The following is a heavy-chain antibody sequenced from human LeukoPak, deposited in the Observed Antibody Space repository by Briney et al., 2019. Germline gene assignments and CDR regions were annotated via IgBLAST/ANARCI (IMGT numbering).Heavy chain of an antibody. CDR3: ARDPRKYYYDSSGYYNY. CDR1: GYTFTSYG. V-gene: IGHV1-18*01. J-gene: IGHJ4*02. CDR2: ISAYNGNT. D-gene: IGHD3-22*01. Sequence: GASVTVSCKASGYTFTSYGISWVRQAPGQGLEWMGWISAYNGNTNYAQKLQGRVTMTTDTSTSTAYMELRSLRSDDTAVYYCARDPRKYYYDSSGYYNYWGQGTLVTVSS.